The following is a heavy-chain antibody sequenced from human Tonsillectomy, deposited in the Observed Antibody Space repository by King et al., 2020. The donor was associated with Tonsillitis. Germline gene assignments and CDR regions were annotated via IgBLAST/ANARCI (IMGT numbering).Heavy chain of an antibody. CDR1: GGSVSSGRYY. V-gene: IGHV4-61*01. CDR3: ARVYTAADYYYGMDV. CDR2: IYYSGNT. D-gene: IGHD2-2*01. Sequence: QVQLQESGPGLVKPSETLSLTCTVSGGSVSSGRYYWSWIRQPPGKGLEWIGYIYYSGNTNYNPSLRSRVTMSEDTSKNQFSLKLSSVTAADTAVYYCARVYTAADYYYGMDVWGQGTTVTVSS. J-gene: IGHJ6*02.